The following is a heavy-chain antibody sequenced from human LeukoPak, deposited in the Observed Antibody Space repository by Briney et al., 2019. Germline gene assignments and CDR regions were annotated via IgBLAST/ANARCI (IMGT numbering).Heavy chain of an antibody. Sequence: PGGSLRLSCAASGFTFSSYAMSWVRQAPGKGLEWVSAISGSGGSTYYADSVKGRFTISRDNSKNTLYLQMNSRRAEDTAVYYCARSRDGYNYLDYWGQGTLVTVSS. J-gene: IGHJ4*02. CDR3: ARSRDGYNYLDY. CDR1: GFTFSSYA. D-gene: IGHD5-24*01. V-gene: IGHV3-23*01. CDR2: ISGSGGST.